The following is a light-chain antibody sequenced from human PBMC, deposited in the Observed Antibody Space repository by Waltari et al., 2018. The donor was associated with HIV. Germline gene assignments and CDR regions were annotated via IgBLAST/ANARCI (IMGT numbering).Light chain of an antibody. J-gene: IGLJ3*02. V-gene: IGLV2-14*01. CDR3: NSYTISSTLGV. CDR1: SSDVGGYNY. CDR2: EVT. Sequence: QSALTQPASVSGSPGQSITISCTGTSSDVGGYNYVSWYQQHPGKAPKLMIYEVTNRPSGVSNRFSGSKSGNTASLTISGLHAEDEADYYCNSYTISSTLGVFGGGTKLTVL.